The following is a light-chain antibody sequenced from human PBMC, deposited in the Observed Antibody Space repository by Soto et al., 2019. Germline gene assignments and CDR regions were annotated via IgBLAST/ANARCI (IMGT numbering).Light chain of an antibody. CDR2: YDS. J-gene: IGLJ2*01. CDR3: QVWDSSSDHREGV. Sequence: SYELTQPPSVSVAPGKTARITCGGNNIGSKSVHWYQQKPGQAPVLVIYYDSDRPSGIPERFSGSNSGNTATLTISRVEAGDEADYYCQVWDSSSDHREGVFGGGTQLTVL. V-gene: IGLV3-21*04. CDR1: NIGSKS.